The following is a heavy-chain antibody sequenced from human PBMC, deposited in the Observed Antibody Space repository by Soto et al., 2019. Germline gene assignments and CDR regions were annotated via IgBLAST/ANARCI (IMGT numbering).Heavy chain of an antibody. CDR3: AGKTGVSGMAFDV. V-gene: IGHV1-69*13. CDR2: IIPIFGTS. J-gene: IGHJ3*01. Sequence: ASVKVSCKASGDTFSTDGITWVRPAPGQGLEWMGGIIPIFGTSNYAQKFQGRVTITADESTTTAYMELNSLISEDTAVYYCAGKTGVSGMAFDVWGRGTLVTVSS. D-gene: IGHD3-10*01. CDR1: GDTFSTDG.